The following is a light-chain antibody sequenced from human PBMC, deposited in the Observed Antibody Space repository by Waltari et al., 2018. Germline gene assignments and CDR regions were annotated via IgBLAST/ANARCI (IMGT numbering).Light chain of an antibody. CDR3: QQNSNWPLT. V-gene: IGKV3D-15*01. CDR1: QSVSSS. CDR2: GAS. J-gene: IGKJ4*01. Sequence: ELVMTQSPATLSFSPGERATLSCRASQSVSSSLAWYQQKPGQAPRLLIYGASSRATGIPDRFSGSGSGTEFTLTISSLEPEDVAVYYCQQNSNWPLTFGGGTKVEIK.